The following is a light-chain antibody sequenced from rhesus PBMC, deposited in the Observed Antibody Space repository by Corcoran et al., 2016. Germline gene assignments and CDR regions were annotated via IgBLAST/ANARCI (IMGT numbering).Light chain of an antibody. CDR2: KAY. CDR3: QHSYGSPYS. J-gene: IGKJ2*01. Sequence: DIQMTQSPSSLSASVGDRVTITCRASENVNNYLHWYQQKPGKAPRLLIYKAYTLHSWVPARFSGSGSGTDFTLPINSLQPEDFATYYFQHSYGSPYSFGRGTKVEIK. V-gene: IGKV1-74*01. CDR1: ENVNNY.